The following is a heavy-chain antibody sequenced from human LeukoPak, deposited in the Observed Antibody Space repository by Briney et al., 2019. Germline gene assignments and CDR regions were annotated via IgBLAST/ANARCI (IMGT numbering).Heavy chain of an antibody. V-gene: IGHV3-30*02. CDR3: ARDYGSGSYSFDY. CDR2: IQSHGSTK. Sequence: GGSLRLSCAASGFTFSSYGIHWVRQAPGKGLEWVAFIQSHGSTKCYADSVKGRFTISRDNSQNTLYLQMNSLRPEDTAVHYCARDYGSGSYSFDYWGQGTLVTVSS. J-gene: IGHJ4*02. CDR1: GFTFSSYG. D-gene: IGHD3-10*01.